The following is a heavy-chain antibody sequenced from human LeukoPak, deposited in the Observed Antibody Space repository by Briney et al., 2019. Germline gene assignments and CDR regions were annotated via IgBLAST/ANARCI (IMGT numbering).Heavy chain of an antibody. CDR2: IHQSGSP. V-gene: IGHV4-38-2*02. Sequence: SETLSLTCTVSGYSIRSGYYWGWIRQPPGKGLEWIGSIHQSGSPQYNPSLKSRVTISVDTSKNQFSLKVRIVTAADTAVYYCARVGSSGWHFDYWGQGTLVTVSS. CDR3: ARVGSSGWHFDY. CDR1: GYSIRSGYY. J-gene: IGHJ4*02. D-gene: IGHD6-25*01.